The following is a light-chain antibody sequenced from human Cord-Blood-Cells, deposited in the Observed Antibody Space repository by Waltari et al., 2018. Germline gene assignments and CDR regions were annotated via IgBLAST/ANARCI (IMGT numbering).Light chain of an antibody. Sequence: DFQLTQSAACLAASLVGRVSSTCRASQSISSYLNWYQQKPGKAPKLLIYAASSLQSGVPSRFSGSGSGTDFTLTISSLQPEDCATYYCQQSYSTQPTFGGGTKVEIK. CDR1: QSISSY. V-gene: IGKV1-39*01. CDR3: QQSYSTQPT. J-gene: IGKJ4*01. CDR2: AAS.